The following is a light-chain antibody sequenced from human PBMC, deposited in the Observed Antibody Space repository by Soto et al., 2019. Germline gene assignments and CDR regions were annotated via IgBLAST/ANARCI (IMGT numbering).Light chain of an antibody. Sequence: QPVLTQSPSASASLGASVMLTCTLSSGHSSYAIAWRQQPPEKGPRYLMKVNNDGSHSKGDGFPDRFSGSSSGAERYLTMSSLQSEDEADYYCQTWGTGIRVFGGGTKVTVL. CDR1: SGHSSYA. V-gene: IGLV4-69*01. CDR2: VNNDGSH. CDR3: QTWGTGIRV. J-gene: IGLJ3*02.